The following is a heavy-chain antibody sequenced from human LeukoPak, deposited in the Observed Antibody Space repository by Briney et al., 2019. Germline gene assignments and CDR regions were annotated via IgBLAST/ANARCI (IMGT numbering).Heavy chain of an antibody. CDR3: ARVVVVVPATTPFDP. Sequence: PSETLSLTCAVSGGSISSSNWWSWVRQPPGKGLEWIGEIYHSGSTNYNPSLKSRVTISVDKSKNQFSLKLSSVTAAGTAVYYCARVVVVVPATTPFDPWGQGTLVTVSS. V-gene: IGHV4-4*02. J-gene: IGHJ5*02. CDR1: GGSISSSNW. D-gene: IGHD2-2*01. CDR2: IYHSGST.